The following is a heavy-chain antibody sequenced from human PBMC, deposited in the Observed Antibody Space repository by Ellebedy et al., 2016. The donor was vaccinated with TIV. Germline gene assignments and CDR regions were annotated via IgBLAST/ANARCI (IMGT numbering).Heavy chain of an antibody. D-gene: IGHD2-8*01. J-gene: IGHJ6*02. CDR1: GFTVSSYY. V-gene: IGHV3-66*01. Sequence: GESLKISCAASGFTVSSYYIRWVRQSPGKGLEWVTIIYSGGSTYYGDSVKGRFTISRDNSKNTLFLQMRSLRTEDTAVYFCSRDVDNIQLMVSGYGMDVWGRGTTVTVSS. CDR3: SRDVDNIQLMVSGYGMDV. CDR2: IYSGGST.